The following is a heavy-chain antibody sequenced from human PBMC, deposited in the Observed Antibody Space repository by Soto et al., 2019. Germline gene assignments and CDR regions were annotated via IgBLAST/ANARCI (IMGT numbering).Heavy chain of an antibody. J-gene: IGHJ5*02. Sequence: QVQLQESGPGLVKPSQTLSLTCMVSGGSISSNGYYWNWIRQHPGKGLEWIGYIYHSGSTYYNPSLKSRATISLDTSKNRFSLNLSSVTVADTAMYYCARDGGTAMVLDPWGQGILVTVSS. CDR1: GGSISSNGYY. V-gene: IGHV4-31*03. D-gene: IGHD5-18*01. CDR3: ARDGGTAMVLDP. CDR2: IYHSGST.